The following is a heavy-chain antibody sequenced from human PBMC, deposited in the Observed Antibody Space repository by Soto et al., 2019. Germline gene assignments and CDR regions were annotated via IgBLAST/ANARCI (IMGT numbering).Heavy chain of an antibody. Sequence: SETLSLTCTVSGGSISSSSYYWGWIRQPPGKGLEWIGSIYYSGSTHNNPSLKSRVTLSVDTSKNQFSLRLRSVTAADTAVYYCERVGELVIAQGWFDPWGQGTLVTVSS. CDR1: GGSISSSSYY. J-gene: IGHJ5*02. CDR3: ERVGELVIAQGWFDP. CDR2: IYYSGST. V-gene: IGHV4-39*01. D-gene: IGHD2-21*01.